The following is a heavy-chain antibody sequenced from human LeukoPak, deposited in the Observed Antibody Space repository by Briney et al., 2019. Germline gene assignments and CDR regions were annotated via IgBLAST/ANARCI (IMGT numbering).Heavy chain of an antibody. CDR2: ISSSSSTI. J-gene: IGHJ3*02. D-gene: IGHD2/OR15-2a*01. CDR1: GFTFSSYS. Sequence: GGSLRLSCAASGFTFSSYSMNWVRQAPGKGLEWVSYISSSSSTIYYADSVKGRFTISKDNAENSLYLQLNSLRAEDTAVYFCARDPGPNIEGWGAFDIWGQGTKVTVSS. CDR3: ARDPGPNIEGWGAFDI. V-gene: IGHV3-48*04.